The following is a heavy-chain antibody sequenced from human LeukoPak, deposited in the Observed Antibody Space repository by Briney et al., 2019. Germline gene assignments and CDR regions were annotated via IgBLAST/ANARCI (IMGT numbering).Heavy chain of an antibody. J-gene: IGHJ4*02. Sequence: SETLSLTCTVSGGSISSYYWSWLRQPPGKGLEGMGYIYDSGNTNYNPSLKSGGTISVDTSKNQFSLKVRYVPAADTAVYYCTKGECDYWGQGTLVTVSS. D-gene: IGHD2-21*01. CDR3: TKGECDY. CDR2: IYDSGNT. V-gene: IGHV4-59*01. CDR1: GGSISSYY.